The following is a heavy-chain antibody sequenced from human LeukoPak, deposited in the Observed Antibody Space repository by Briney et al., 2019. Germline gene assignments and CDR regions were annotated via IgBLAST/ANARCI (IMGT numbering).Heavy chain of an antibody. CDR1: AYTFTSYD. V-gene: IGHV1-8*01. Sequence: GASVKVSCKASAYTFTSYDINWVRQATGQGLEWMGWMNPNSGNTGYAQKFQGRVTMTRNTSISTAYMELSSLRSEDTAVYYCARGIWPIYRPGYHQYYFDYWGQGTLVTVSS. CDR2: MNPNSGNT. J-gene: IGHJ4*02. D-gene: IGHD5-12*01. CDR3: ARGIWPIYRPGYHQYYFDY.